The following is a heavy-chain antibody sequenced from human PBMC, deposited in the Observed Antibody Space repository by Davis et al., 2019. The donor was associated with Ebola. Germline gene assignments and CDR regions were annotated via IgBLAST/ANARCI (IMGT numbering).Heavy chain of an antibody. Sequence: PGGSLRLSCAASGFTFSSYGMHWVRQAPGKGLEWVAVIWYDGSNKYYADSVKGRFTTSRDNSKNTLYLQMNSLRAEDTAVYYCAKNPKYGDYRYADFWGQGTLVTVSS. V-gene: IGHV3-33*06. CDR2: IWYDGSNK. CDR1: GFTFSSYG. D-gene: IGHD4-17*01. J-gene: IGHJ4*02. CDR3: AKNPKYGDYRYADF.